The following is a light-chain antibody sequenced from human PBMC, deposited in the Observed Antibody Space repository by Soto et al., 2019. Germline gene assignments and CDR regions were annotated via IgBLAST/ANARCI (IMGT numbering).Light chain of an antibody. CDR3: QQYNTFWT. CDR2: DAS. CDR1: QSVSSN. Sequence: EIVMTQSPATLSVSPGERATLSCRASQSVSSNLAWYQQKPGKAPNPLIYDASSLKSGVPARFSGSGSGTEFTLTISSLQPDDFATYYCQQYNTFWTFGQGTKVDIK. V-gene: IGKV3-15*01. J-gene: IGKJ1*01.